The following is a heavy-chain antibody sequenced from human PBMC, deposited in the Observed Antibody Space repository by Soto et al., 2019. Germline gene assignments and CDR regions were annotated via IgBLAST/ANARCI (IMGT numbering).Heavy chain of an antibody. Sequence: GGSLRLSCAASGFTFSSYGMHWVRQAPGKGLEWVAVIWYDGSNKYYADSVKGRFTISRDNSKNTLYLQMNSLRAEDTAVYYCARGRTYYDILTGYSTYYFDYWGQGTLVTVSS. V-gene: IGHV3-33*01. CDR1: GFTFSSYG. J-gene: IGHJ4*02. D-gene: IGHD3-9*01. CDR2: IWYDGSNK. CDR3: ARGRTYYDILTGYSTYYFDY.